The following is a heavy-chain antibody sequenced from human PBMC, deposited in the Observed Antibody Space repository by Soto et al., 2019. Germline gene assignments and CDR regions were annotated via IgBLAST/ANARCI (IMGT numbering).Heavy chain of an antibody. V-gene: IGHV4-30-4*01. CDR3: ARVVPAGTGRNWFDP. D-gene: IGHD2-2*01. CDR1: GGSISSGDYY. Sequence: SETLSLTCTVSGGSISSGDYYWSWIRQPPGKGLEWIGYIYYSGSTYYNPSLKSRVTISVDTSKNQFSLKLSSVTAADTAVYYCARVVPAGTGRNWFDPWGQGTLVTVSS. CDR2: IYYSGST. J-gene: IGHJ5*02.